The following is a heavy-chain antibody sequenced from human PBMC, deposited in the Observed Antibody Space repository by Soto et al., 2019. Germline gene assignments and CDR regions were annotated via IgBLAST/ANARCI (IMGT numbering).Heavy chain of an antibody. D-gene: IGHD3-16*01. CDR3: IHRRRDAGPNGDY. CDR1: GFSLTTDGEG. Sequence: QITLKESGPTLVTPTQTLTLTCSFSGFSLTTDGEGVGWVRQPPGKALEWLALIYWSDSKRYSPSLKNRLTVTKDDSKNQVLLTMTNMDPGDTATYYCIHRRRDAGPNGDYWGQGTLVPVSS. CDR2: IYWSDSK. J-gene: IGHJ4*02. V-gene: IGHV2-5*01.